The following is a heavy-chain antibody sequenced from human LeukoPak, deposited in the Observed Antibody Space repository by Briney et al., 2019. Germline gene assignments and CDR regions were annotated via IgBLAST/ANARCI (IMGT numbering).Heavy chain of an antibody. J-gene: IGHJ5*02. D-gene: IGHD4-23*01. CDR2: IIPIFGTA. V-gene: IGHV1-69*05. Sequence: GASVKVSCKASGGTFSSYAISWVRQAPGQGLEWMGWIIPIFGTANYAQKFQGRVTITTDESTSTAYMELSSLRSDDTAVYYCAGDPVQDYGGNPGGFDPWGQGTLVTVSS. CDR1: GGTFSSYA. CDR3: AGDPVQDYGGNPGGFDP.